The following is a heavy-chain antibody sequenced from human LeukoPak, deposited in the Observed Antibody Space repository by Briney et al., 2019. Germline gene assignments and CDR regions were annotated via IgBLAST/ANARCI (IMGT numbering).Heavy chain of an antibody. CDR1: GFTFSYYS. CDR2: ISRSSSAI. D-gene: IGHD3-3*01. V-gene: IGHV3-48*02. Sequence: GGSLRLSCGASGFTFSYYSMNWVRQAPGKGLEWVSYISRSSSAIYYANSVKGRLTISRDNAKNSLFLQMNSLRDEDTAVYYCARDPYSYDTSGPKPFDYWGQGTLVTVSS. J-gene: IGHJ4*02. CDR3: ARDPYSYDTSGPKPFDY.